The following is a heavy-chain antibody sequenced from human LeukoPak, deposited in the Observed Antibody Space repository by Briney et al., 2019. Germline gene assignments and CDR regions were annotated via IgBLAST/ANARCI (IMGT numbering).Heavy chain of an antibody. D-gene: IGHD5-24*01. CDR3: ARARDGYRTAYFDY. CDR1: GFTFSSYG. V-gene: IGHV3-33*01. Sequence: GGSLRLSCAASGFTFSSYGMHWVRQAPGKGLEWVAVIWYGGSNKYYADSVKGRFTISRDNSKNTLYLQMNSLRAEDTAVYYCARARDGYRTAYFDYWGQGTLVTASS. J-gene: IGHJ4*02. CDR2: IWYGGSNK.